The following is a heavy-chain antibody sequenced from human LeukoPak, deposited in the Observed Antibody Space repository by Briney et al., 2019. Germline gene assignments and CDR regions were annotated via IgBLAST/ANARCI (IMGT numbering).Heavy chain of an antibody. V-gene: IGHV4-39*01. Sequence: SETLSLTCTVSGGSISSYYWGWIRQPPGKGLEWIGSIYYSGSTYYNPSLKSRVTISVDTSKNQFSLKLSSVTAADTAVYYCARRGVSFLDYWGQGTLVTVSS. D-gene: IGHD6-13*01. J-gene: IGHJ4*02. CDR1: GGSISSYY. CDR3: ARRGVSFLDY. CDR2: IYYSGST.